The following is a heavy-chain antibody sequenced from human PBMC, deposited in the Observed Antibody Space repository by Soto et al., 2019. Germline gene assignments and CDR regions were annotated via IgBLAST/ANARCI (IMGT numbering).Heavy chain of an antibody. CDR1: GGSINSGDYY. J-gene: IGHJ6*02. D-gene: IGHD3-10*01. Sequence: QVQLQESGPRLVKSSQTLYLTCTVSGGSINSGDYYWSWIRQSPGKGLEWVGYMYYSGITDYNAPLKSRITMSMDTSKNQFSLKLNSVTAADTAVYFCARWSGVGVAGMDVWGQGTTVTVSS. CDR2: MYYSGIT. CDR3: ARWSGVGVAGMDV. V-gene: IGHV4-30-4*01.